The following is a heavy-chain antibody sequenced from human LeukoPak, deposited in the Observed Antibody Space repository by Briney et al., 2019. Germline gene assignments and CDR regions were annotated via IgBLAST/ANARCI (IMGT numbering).Heavy chain of an antibody. Sequence: GESLKISRKGSGYSFTSYWIAWARQMPGKGLEWMGTIYPGDSDTRYSPSFQGQVPISADRSIRTAYLQWRGLKASDTAMYYCARLGTAVVARYFDYWGQGTLVTVSS. J-gene: IGHJ4*02. D-gene: IGHD5-18*01. CDR1: GYSFTSYW. V-gene: IGHV5-51*01. CDR3: ARLGTAVVARYFDY. CDR2: IYPGDSDT.